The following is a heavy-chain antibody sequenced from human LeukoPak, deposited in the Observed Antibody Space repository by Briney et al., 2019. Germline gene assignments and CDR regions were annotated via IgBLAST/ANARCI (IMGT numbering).Heavy chain of an antibody. Sequence: GASVKVSCKASGYTFTSYGISWVRQAPGQGLEWMGWISAYNGNTNYAQKLQGRVTMTTDTSTSTAYMELRSLRSDDTAVYYCARDLYCSSTSCYSYWGQGTLVTVSS. D-gene: IGHD2-2*01. CDR1: GYTFTSYG. CDR2: ISAYNGNT. J-gene: IGHJ4*02. CDR3: ARDLYCSSTSCYSY. V-gene: IGHV1-18*01.